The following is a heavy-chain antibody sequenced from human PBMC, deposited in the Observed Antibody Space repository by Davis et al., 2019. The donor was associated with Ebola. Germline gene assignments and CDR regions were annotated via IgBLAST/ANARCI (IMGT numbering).Heavy chain of an antibody. J-gene: IGHJ4*02. V-gene: IGHV3-48*02. CDR2: INTRGDAR. Sequence: GESLKISCVTSGFTFTSYSFIFTCQTPGKGLEWIAHINTRGDARVYADSVRGRFTISRDDAANSLSLQMDSLKHEDTAVYYCVRDYLFAFDSWGQGTPVTVSS. CDR1: GFTFTSYS. D-gene: IGHD3-10*02. CDR3: VRDYLFAFDS.